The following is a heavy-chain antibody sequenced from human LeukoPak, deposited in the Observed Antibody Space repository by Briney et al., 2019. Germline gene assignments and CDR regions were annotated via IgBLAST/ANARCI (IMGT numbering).Heavy chain of an antibody. V-gene: IGHV3-74*01. CDR3: ARGEEVGATLFDY. D-gene: IGHD1-26*01. J-gene: IGHJ4*02. CDR2: INSDGSST. CDR1: GFTFSSYW. Sequence: GKSLRLSCAASGFTFSSYWMHWVRQAPGKGLAWVSRINSDGSSTSYADSVKGRFTISRDNAKNTLYLQMNSLRAEDTAVYYCARGEEVGATLFDYWGQGTLVTVSS.